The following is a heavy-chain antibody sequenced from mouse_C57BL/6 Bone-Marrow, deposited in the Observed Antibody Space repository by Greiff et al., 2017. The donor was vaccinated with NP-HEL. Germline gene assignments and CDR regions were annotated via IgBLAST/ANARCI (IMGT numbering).Heavy chain of an antibody. J-gene: IGHJ4*01. V-gene: IGHV7-3*01. CDR1: GFTFTDYY. Sequence: EVQRVESGGGLVQPGGSLSLSCAASGFTFTDYYMSWVRQTPGKALEWLGFIRNKANGYTTEYSASVKGRFTISRDNYQSILYLQMNALIAEDSATYYCARSIYYDYADDPFYAMDYGGQGTSVTVSS. CDR2: IRNKANGYTT. D-gene: IGHD2-4*01. CDR3: ARSIYYDYADDPFYAMDY.